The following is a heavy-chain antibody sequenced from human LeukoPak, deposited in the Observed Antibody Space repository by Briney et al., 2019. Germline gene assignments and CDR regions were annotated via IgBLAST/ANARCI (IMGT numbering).Heavy chain of an antibody. D-gene: IGHD6-13*01. CDR3: ATSGYSSSWYVS. Sequence: PGGSLRLSCAASGFTFSSYGMHWVRQAPGKGLEWVAFIRYDGSNQYYADSVKGRFTISRDNSKNMLYLQMNSLRAEDTAVYYCATSGYSSSWYVSWGQGILVTVSS. CDR2: IRYDGSNQ. CDR1: GFTFSSYG. J-gene: IGHJ4*02. V-gene: IGHV3-30*02.